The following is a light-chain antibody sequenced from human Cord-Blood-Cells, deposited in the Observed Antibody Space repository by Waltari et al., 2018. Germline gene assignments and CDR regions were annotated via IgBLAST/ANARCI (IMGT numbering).Light chain of an antibody. V-gene: IGLV2-11*01. J-gene: IGLJ2*01. CDR1: SSXVGGXTY. CDR3: CSYAGSYTLV. CDR2: DVS. Sequence: SALTQPRSVSGSPGQSXXXPXXXTSSXVGGXTYVXWYQQHPGKATKLMIYDVSKRPSGFPDRFSGSKSGNTASLTISGLQAEDEADYYCCSYAGSYTLVFGGGTKLTVL.